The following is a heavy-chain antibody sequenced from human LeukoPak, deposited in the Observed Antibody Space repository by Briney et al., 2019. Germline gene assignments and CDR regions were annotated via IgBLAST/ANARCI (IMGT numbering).Heavy chain of an antibody. CDR2: ISGSGGST. D-gene: IGHD3-22*01. CDR1: GFTFSSYA. Sequence: GGSLRLSCAASGFTFSSYAMSWVRQAPGKGLEWVSAISGSGGSTYYADSVKGRFTISRDNSKNTLYPQMNSLRAEDTAVYYCAKDRIGYYYDSSGCLVGYWGQGTLVTVSS. V-gene: IGHV3-23*01. J-gene: IGHJ4*02. CDR3: AKDRIGYYYDSSGCLVGY.